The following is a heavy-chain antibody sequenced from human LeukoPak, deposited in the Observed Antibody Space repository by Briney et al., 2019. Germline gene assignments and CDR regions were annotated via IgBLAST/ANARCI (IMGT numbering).Heavy chain of an antibody. D-gene: IGHD3-16*01. V-gene: IGHV4-34*01. CDR3: ARGGGDLGWFDP. Sequence: PSETLSLTCAVYGGSFSGYYWSWIRQPPGKGLEWIGEINHSGSTNYNPSLKSRVTISVDTSKNQFSLKLSSATAADTAVYYCARGGGDLGWFDPWGQGTLVTVSS. CDR1: GGSFSGYY. J-gene: IGHJ5*02. CDR2: INHSGST.